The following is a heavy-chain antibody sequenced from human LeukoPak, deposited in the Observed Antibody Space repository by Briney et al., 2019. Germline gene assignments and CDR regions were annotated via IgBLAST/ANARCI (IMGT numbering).Heavy chain of an antibody. CDR1: GFTSSNCA. D-gene: IGHD2-2*01. V-gene: IGHV3-23*01. CDR3: VKGSDAARPYYFDY. Sequence: GGSLRLSCAASGFTSSNCAMSWVRQAPGEWLEGVSAITGSGFDTYHADSVKGRFTISRDNSKTALFLQMNSLRAEDTAVYYCVKGSDAARPYYFDYWGQGTLVTVSS. CDR2: ITGSGFDT. J-gene: IGHJ4*02.